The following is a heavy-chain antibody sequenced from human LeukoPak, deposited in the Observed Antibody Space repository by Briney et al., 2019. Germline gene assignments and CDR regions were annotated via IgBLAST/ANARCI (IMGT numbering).Heavy chain of an antibody. CDR2: IYHSGST. CDR1: GYSISSGYY. CDR3: ARDDSTTFDY. J-gene: IGHJ4*02. V-gene: IGHV4-38-2*02. Sequence: SETLSLTYTVSGYSISSGYYWGWIRQPPGKGLEWIGSIYHSGSTYDNLSLKSRVTISVDTSKNQFSLKLSSVTAADTAVYYCARDDSTTFDYWGQGTLVTVSS. D-gene: IGHD2/OR15-2a*01.